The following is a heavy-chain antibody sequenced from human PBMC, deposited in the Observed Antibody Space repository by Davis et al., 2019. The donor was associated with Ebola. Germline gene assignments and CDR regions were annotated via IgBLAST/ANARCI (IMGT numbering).Heavy chain of an antibody. V-gene: IGHV1-2*04. D-gene: IGHD2-8*02. CDR1: GYTFTGYY. Sequence: AASVTVSCKASGYTFTGYYMHWVRQAPGQGLEWMGWINPNSGGTNYAQKFQGWVTMTRDTSISTAYMELSRLRSDDTAVYYCARVGCTGGVCYTLDYWGQGTLVTVSS. CDR3: ARVGCTGGVCYTLDY. J-gene: IGHJ4*02. CDR2: INPNSGGT.